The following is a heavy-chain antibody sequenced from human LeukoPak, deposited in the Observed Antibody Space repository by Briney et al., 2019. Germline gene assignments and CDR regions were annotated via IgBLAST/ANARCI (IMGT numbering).Heavy chain of an antibody. CDR3: GRQMAGGYGGYDYPFDY. J-gene: IGHJ4*02. Sequence: SETLSLTCTVSGGSISSYYWSGIRQPPGKGLEWIGYIYYSGSTNYNPSLKSRVTISVDTSKNQFSLKLSSVTAADTAVYYCGRQMAGGYGGYDYPFDYWGQGTLVTVSS. CDR1: GGSISSYY. D-gene: IGHD5-12*01. CDR2: IYYSGST. V-gene: IGHV4-59*08.